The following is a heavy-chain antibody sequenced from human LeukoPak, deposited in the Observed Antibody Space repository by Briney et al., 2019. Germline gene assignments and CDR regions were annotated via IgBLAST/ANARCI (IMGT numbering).Heavy chain of an antibody. CDR3: ARHLNNCGDDCYIFDY. J-gene: IGHJ4*02. CDR2: IYYSGST. Sequence: SETLSLTCTVSGGSVSSGSYYWSWIRQPPGKGLEWMGYIYYSGSTNYNPSLKSRVTISVDTSKNQFSLRVSSVTAADTAVYYCARHLNNCGDDCYIFDYWGQGTLVTVSS. D-gene: IGHD2-21*01. CDR1: GGSVSSGSYY. V-gene: IGHV4-61*01.